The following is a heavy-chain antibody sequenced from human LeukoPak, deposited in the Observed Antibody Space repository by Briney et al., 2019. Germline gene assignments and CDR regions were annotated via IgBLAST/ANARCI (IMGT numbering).Heavy chain of an antibody. V-gene: IGHV3-66*01. CDR3: AREEGPLDY. CDR2: IYSGGST. Sequence: PGGSVRLSCAASGYTVSSNYMSWVRQAPGEGLEWVSVIYSGGSTYYADSVKGRFTISRDNSKNMLYLQMNSLRAEDTAVYYCAREEGPLDYWGQGTLVSVSS. CDR1: GYTVSSNY. J-gene: IGHJ4*02.